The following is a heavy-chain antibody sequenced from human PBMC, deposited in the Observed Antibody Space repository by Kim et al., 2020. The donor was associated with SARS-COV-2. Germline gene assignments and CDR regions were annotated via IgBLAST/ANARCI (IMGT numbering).Heavy chain of an antibody. D-gene: IGHD1-7*01. CDR2: VNTNGDNT. CDR3: VRGEHRNSPLGALFDC. Sequence: GGSLRLSCSASGFTFNTYAMHWVRQAPGKGLEYVSTVNTNGDNTYYADSLKGRFTISRDNSKNTVYLQMSCLRAEDTAVYYCVRGEHRNSPLGALFDCWGQGTLVTVSS. J-gene: IGHJ4*02. V-gene: IGHV3-64D*09. CDR1: GFTFNTYA.